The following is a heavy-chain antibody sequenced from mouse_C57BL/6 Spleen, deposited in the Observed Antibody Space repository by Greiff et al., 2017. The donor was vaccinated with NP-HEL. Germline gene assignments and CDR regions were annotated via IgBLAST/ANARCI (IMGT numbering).Heavy chain of an antibody. CDR3: TREEDYPYAMDY. Sequence: EVKLVESGEGLVKPGGSLKLSCAASGFTFSSYAMSWVRQTPEKRLEWVAYISSGGDYIYYADTVKGRFTISRDNARNTLYLQMSSLKSEDTAMYYCTREEDYPYAMDYWGQGTSVTVSS. CDR1: GFTFSSYA. D-gene: IGHD2-4*01. CDR2: ISSGGDYI. J-gene: IGHJ4*01. V-gene: IGHV5-9-1*02.